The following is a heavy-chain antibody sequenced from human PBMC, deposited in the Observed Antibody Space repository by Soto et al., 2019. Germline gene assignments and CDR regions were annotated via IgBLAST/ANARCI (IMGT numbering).Heavy chain of an antibody. J-gene: IGHJ6*02. V-gene: IGHV4-39*01. CDR1: GGSISSSSYY. CDR3: HTMVRGPYYYGMDV. CDR2: IYYSGNT. Sequence: PSETLSLTCTVSGGSISSSSYYWGWIRQPPGKGLEWIGSIYYSGNTYYNPSLKSRVTISVDTSKDQFSLKLSSVTAADTAVYYCHTMVRGPYYYGMDVWGQGTTVTVSS. D-gene: IGHD3-10*01.